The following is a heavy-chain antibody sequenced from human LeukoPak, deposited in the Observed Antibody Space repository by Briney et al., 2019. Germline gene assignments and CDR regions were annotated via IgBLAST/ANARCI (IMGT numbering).Heavy chain of an antibody. J-gene: IGHJ4*02. CDR3: TAPGIAVAATGY. V-gene: IGHV3-73*01. CDR1: GFTFSGSA. D-gene: IGHD6-19*01. Sequence: GGSLRLSCAASGFTFSGSAMHWVRQASGKGLEWVGRIRSKANSYATAYAASVKGRFTISRDDSKNTAYLQTNSLKTEDTAVYYCTAPGIAVAATGYWGQGTLVTVSS. CDR2: IRSKANSYAT.